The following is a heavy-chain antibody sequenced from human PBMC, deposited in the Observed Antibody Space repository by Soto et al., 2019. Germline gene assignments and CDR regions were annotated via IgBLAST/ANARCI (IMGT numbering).Heavy chain of an antibody. CDR2: IDWDDDK. V-gene: IGHV2-70*01. CDR1: GFSLSTSGMC. D-gene: IGHD3-22*01. J-gene: IGHJ4*01. CDR3: ARMGYDSSGYYLREMDY. Sequence: SGPTLVNPTQTLTLTCTFSGFSLSTSGMCVSWIRQPPGKALEWLALIDWDDDKYYSTSLKTRLTISKDTSKNQVVLTMTNMDPVDTATYYCARMGYDSSGYYLREMDYWGHGTLVTVSS.